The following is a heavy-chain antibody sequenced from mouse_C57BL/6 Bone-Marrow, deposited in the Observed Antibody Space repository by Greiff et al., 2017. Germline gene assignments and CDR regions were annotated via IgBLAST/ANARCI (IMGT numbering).Heavy chain of an antibody. CDR1: GFNINDDY. V-gene: IGHV14-4*01. CDR2: IDPENGDT. CDR3: TTGDYGYFDY. Sequence: EVQLQQSGAELVRPGASVKLSCTASGFNINDDYMHWVKQRPEQGLEWIGWIDPENGDTEYASKFQGKAPITADTSSNTAYLQLSSLTSEDTAVYYCTTGDYGYFDYWGTGTTLTVSS. J-gene: IGHJ2*01. D-gene: IGHD2-4*01.